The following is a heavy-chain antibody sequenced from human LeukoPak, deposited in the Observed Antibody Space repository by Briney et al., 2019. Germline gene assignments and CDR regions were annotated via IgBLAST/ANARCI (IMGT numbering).Heavy chain of an antibody. V-gene: IGHV1-69*01. J-gene: IGHJ4*02. CDR3: ARAPYYYGSGSYYLGFDY. CDR2: VIPIFGTA. Sequence: SVKVSCKASGGTFSSYAISWVRQAPGQGLEWMGGVIPIFGTANYAQKFQGGVTITADESTSTAYMELSSLRSEDTAVYYCARAPYYYGSGSYYLGFDYWGQGTLVTVSS. CDR1: GGTFSSYA. D-gene: IGHD3-10*01.